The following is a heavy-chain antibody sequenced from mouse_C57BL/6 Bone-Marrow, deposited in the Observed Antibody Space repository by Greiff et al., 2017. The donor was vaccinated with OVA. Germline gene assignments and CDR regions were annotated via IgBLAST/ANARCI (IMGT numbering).Heavy chain of an antibody. V-gene: IGHV8-8*01. J-gene: IGHJ3*01. CDR3: ARIRRVYYGNYGFAY. D-gene: IGHD2-1*01. CDR1: GFSLSTFGMG. Sequence: QVTLKESGPGILQPSQTLSLTCSFSGFSLSTFGMGVGWIRQPSGKGLEWLAHIWWDDDKYYNPALKSRLTISKDTSKNQVFLKNANVDTADTATYYCARIRRVYYGNYGFAYWGQGTLVTVSA. CDR2: IWWDDDK.